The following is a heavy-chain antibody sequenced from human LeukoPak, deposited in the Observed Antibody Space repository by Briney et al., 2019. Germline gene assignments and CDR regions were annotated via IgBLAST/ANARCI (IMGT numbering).Heavy chain of an antibody. CDR3: ARSVNYYGSGSYYDTTGP. CDR2: IYYSGST. Sequence: PSETLSLTCTVSGGSISSYYWSWIRQPSGKGLEWIGYIYYSGSTNYNPFLKSRVTISVDTSKNQFSLKLSSVTAADTAVYYCARSVNYYGSGSYYDTTGPWGQGTLVTVSS. CDR1: GGSISSYY. V-gene: IGHV4-59*01. D-gene: IGHD3-10*01. J-gene: IGHJ5*02.